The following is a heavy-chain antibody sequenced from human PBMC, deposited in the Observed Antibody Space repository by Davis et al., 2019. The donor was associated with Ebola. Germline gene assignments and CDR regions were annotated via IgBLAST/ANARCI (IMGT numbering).Heavy chain of an antibody. Sequence: ASVKVSCKASGYTFTSYAMHWVRQAPGQRLEWVGWINAGNGNTKYSQKFQGRVTITRDTSASTAYMELRSLRSDDTAVYYCARDLTLVYYYGMDVWGQGTTVTVSS. J-gene: IGHJ6*02. CDR3: ARDLTLVYYYGMDV. D-gene: IGHD3-10*01. CDR2: INAGNGNT. CDR1: GYTFTSYA. V-gene: IGHV1-3*01.